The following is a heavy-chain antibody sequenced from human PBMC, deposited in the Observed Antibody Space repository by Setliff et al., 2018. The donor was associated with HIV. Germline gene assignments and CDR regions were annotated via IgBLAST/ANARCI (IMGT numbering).Heavy chain of an antibody. CDR3: ARVPVSSYYYSMDV. CDR1: GYTFINYH. Sequence: ASVKVSCKASGYTFINYHITWVRQAPGQGLEWVGSISASSVNTNYTQGRVTMTTDISTSTAYMELRSLRSDDSAVYFCARVPVSSYYYSMDVWGKGTTVTVS. J-gene: IGHJ6*03. CDR2: ISASSVNT. D-gene: IGHD6-13*01. V-gene: IGHV1-18*01.